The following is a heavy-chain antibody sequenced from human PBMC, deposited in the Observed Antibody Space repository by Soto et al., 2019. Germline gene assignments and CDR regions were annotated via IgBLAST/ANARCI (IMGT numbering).Heavy chain of an antibody. CDR1: GYTFTSYY. CDR2: INPSGGST. J-gene: IGHJ6*02. CDR3: ARNNRGYSYGPPYYYYGMDV. V-gene: IGHV1-46*01. Sequence: ASVKVSCKASGYTFTSYYMHWLRQAPGQGLEWMGIINPSGGSTSYAQKFQGRVTMTRDTSTSTVYMELSSLRSEDTAVYYCARNNRGYSYGPPYYYYGMDVWGQGTTVTVSS. D-gene: IGHD5-18*01.